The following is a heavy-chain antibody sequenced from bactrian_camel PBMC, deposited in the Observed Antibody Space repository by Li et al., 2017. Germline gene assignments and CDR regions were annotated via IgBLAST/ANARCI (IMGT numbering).Heavy chain of an antibody. CDR3: AAEVVLGRCLGGYEYKS. Sequence: HVQLVESGGGSVQAGGSLRLTCAASGYTPSSSYCMAWFRQAPGQKREAVAAIDRDGSINYASSVKGRFAISKDNTKNILYLQMNTLQPEDTGTYQSAAEVVLGRCLGGYEYKSWGQGTQVTVS. D-gene: IGHD1*01. CDR2: IDRDGSI. CDR1: GYTPSSSYC. V-gene: IGHV3S53*01. J-gene: IGHJ4*01.